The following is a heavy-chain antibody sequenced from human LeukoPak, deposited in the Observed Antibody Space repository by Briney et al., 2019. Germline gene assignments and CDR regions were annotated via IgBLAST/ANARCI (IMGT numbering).Heavy chain of an antibody. J-gene: IGHJ4*02. CDR2: IQAKAYGGAT. CDR1: GFTFGDYA. CDR3: TRAPHPRCSSSGCYLDY. Sequence: PGRSLRLSCSTSGFTFGDYAMSWVRQAPGKGLEWVGFIQAKAYGGATKYAASVNGRFSISGDDSQSIANLQMNDLKTEDTAVYYCTRAPHPRCSSSGCYLDYWGQGTLVTVSS. D-gene: IGHD2-2*01. V-gene: IGHV3-49*04.